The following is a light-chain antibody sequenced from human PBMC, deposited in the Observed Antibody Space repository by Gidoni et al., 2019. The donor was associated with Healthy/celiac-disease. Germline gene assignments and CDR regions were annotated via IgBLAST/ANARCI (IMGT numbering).Light chain of an antibody. V-gene: IGKV1-27*01. Sequence: DPVTITCRASQGISNYLAWYQQKPGKVPKLLIYAGSTLQSGVPSRFSGSGSGTDFTLTISSLQPEDVATYYCQKYNSAPTFGQGTKVEIK. CDR1: QGISNY. CDR3: QKYNSAPT. CDR2: AGS. J-gene: IGKJ1*01.